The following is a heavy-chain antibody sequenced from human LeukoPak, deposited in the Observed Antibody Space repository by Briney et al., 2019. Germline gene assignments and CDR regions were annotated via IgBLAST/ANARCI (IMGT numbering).Heavy chain of an antibody. CDR3: ARGRHYSIY. CDR1: GFTFSSYW. CDR2: INPGGTET. Sequence: GGSLRLSCTVSGFTFSSYWMTWVRQAPGKGLEWVGNINPGGTETDYVDSVKGRFTISRDNAKTSLDLQMSNVRAEDTAVYFCARGRHYSIYWGLGTLVTVSS. J-gene: IGHJ4*02. V-gene: IGHV3-7*02.